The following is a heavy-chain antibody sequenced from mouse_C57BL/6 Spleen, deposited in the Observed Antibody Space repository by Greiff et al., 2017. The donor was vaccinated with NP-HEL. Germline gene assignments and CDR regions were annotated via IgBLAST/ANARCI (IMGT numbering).Heavy chain of an antibody. J-gene: IGHJ3*01. CDR1: GYTFTSYW. V-gene: IGHV1-64*01. CDR2: IHPNSGST. CDR3: ARSPYGNSWFAY. Sequence: QVQLQQSGAVLVKPGASVKLSCKASGYTFTSYWMHWVKQRPGQGLEWIGMIHPNSGSTNYNEKFKSKATLTVDKSSSTAYMQLSSLTSEDSAVYYCARSPYGNSWFAYWGQGTLVTVSA. D-gene: IGHD2-1*01.